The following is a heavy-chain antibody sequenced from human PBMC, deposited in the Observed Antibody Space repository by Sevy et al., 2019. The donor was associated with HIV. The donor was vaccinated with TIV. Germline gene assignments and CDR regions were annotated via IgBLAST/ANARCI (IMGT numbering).Heavy chain of an antibody. CDR2: IYPGDSDT. J-gene: IGHJ3*02. V-gene: IGHV5-51*01. CDR3: ARQSSSSEGAFDI. CDR1: GYSFTSYW. Sequence: GESLKISCKGSGYSFTSYWIGWVRQMPGKGLEWMGIIYPGDSDTRYSPSFQGQVTIPADKSISTAYLQWSSLKASDTAMYYCARQSSSSEGAFDIWGQGTMVTVSS. D-gene: IGHD6-6*01.